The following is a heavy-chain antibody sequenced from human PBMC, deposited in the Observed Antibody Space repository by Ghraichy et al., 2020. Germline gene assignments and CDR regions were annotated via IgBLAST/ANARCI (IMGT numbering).Heavy chain of an antibody. Sequence: GGSLNISCTASGFTFRRYAMNWVRQAPGKGLEWVSAISGSGDTTYYADSVKGRFFMSRDNSQNTLHLQMNSLRAEDTAIYYCANDPDFTYYYGDLFDYWGTGALVTGSA. J-gene: IGHJ4*02. D-gene: IGHD3-10*01. CDR1: GFTFRRYA. V-gene: IGHV3-23*01. CDR3: ANDPDFTYYYGDLFDY. CDR2: ISGSGDTT.